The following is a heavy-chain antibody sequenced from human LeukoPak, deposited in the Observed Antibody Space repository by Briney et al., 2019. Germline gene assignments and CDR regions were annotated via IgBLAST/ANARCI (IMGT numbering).Heavy chain of an antibody. CDR3: ARDDFSTYPGLNYFDY. Sequence: ASVKVSCKASGYTFNYYAVHWVRQAPGQRLEWMGWTNVGNDYTESSQKFQDRLTITSDTTATTAYMELSSLRSEDTAVYYCARDDFSTYPGLNYFDYWGQGSLVTVSS. D-gene: IGHD4-11*01. V-gene: IGHV1-3*01. CDR1: GYTFNYYA. CDR2: TNVGNDYT. J-gene: IGHJ4*02.